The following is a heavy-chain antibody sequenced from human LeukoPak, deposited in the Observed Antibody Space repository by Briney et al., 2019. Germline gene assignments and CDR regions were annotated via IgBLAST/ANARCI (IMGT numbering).Heavy chain of an antibody. V-gene: IGHV3-74*01. CDR3: AKGVATVIDY. J-gene: IGHJ4*02. D-gene: IGHD5-12*01. CDR1: GFTFSNYW. Sequence: GGSLRLSCAASGFTFSNYWMHWVRQAPGKGLVWVSRINSDGSSTTSADSVKGRFTISRDNAKNTLYLQMNSLRAADTAVYYCAKGVATVIDYWGQGTLVTVSS. CDR2: INSDGSST.